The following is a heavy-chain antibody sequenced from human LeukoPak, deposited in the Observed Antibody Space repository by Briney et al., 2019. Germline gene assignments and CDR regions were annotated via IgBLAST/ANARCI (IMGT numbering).Heavy chain of an antibody. V-gene: IGHV3-15*01. CDR1: GFTFSNAW. CDR3: TTEGYCTNGVCYFVPDY. Sequence: GGSLRLSCAASGFTFSNAWMSWVRQAPGKGLEWVGRIKSKTDGGTTDYAAPVKGRFTISRDDSKNTLYLQMNSLKTEDTAVYYCTTEGYCTNGVCYFVPDYWGQGTLVTVSS. D-gene: IGHD2-8*01. CDR2: IKSKTDGGTT. J-gene: IGHJ4*02.